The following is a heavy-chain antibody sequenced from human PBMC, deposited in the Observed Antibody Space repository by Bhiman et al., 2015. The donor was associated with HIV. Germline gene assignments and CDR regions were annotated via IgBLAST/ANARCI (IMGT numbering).Heavy chain of an antibody. CDR2: ISSSSSTM. D-gene: IGHD6-6*01. CDR1: GFTFSSYS. Sequence: EVQLVESGGGLVKPGGSLRLSCAASGFTFSSYSMNWVRQAPGKGLEWVSYISSSSSTMYYADSVKGRFTISRDNAKNSLYLQMNSLRVEETAVYYCARGGSSSGYDYWGQGTLVTVSS. J-gene: IGHJ4*02. V-gene: IGHV3-48*01. CDR3: ARGGSSSGYDY.